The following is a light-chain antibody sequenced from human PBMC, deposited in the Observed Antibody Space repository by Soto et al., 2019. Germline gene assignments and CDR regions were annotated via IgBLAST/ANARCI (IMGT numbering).Light chain of an antibody. V-gene: IGLV2-14*01. Sequence: QSALTQPASVSGSPGQSISISCIGTSSDVGGYNYVSWYQHHPGKAPKLMIYVVSNRPSGVSNRFSGSKSGNTASLTISGLQAEDEADYYCSSYTTSSTLVFGTGTKLTVL. CDR3: SSYTTSSTLV. CDR1: SSDVGGYNY. J-gene: IGLJ1*01. CDR2: VVS.